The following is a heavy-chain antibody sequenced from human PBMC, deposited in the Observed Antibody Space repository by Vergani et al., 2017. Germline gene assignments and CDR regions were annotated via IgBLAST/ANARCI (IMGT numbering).Heavy chain of an antibody. CDR2: IFYSGNT. Sequence: QVQLQESCPGLVKPSETLSLTCTVSNDSVSNTFYCWGWIRQPPGKGLEWIGSIFYSGNTFYNPSLKSRVTISIDKSKNQFSLKLTSVTAADTALYYCARHLGQFTASPNWFDPWGLGTMVTVSS. J-gene: IGHJ5*02. D-gene: IGHD3-16*01. CDR1: NDSVSNTFYC. V-gene: IGHV4-39*01. CDR3: ARHLGQFTASPNWFDP.